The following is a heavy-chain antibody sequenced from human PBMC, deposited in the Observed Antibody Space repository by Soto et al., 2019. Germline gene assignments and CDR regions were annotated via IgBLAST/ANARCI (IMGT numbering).Heavy chain of an antibody. J-gene: IGHJ4*02. D-gene: IGHD6-19*01. CDR2: IWYDGSNK. CDR1: GFTFSSYG. V-gene: IGHV3-33*01. Sequence: QVQLVESGGGVVQPGRSLRLSCAASGFTFSSYGMHWVRQAPGKGLEWVAVIWYDGSNKYYADSVKGRLTISRDNSKNTLYLQMNSLRAEDTAVYYCARDASSGLNWGQGTLVTVSS. CDR3: ARDASSGLN.